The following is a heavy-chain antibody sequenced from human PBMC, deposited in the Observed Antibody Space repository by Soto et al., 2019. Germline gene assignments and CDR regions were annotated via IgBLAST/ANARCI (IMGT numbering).Heavy chain of an antibody. Sequence: SETLSLTCTVSGGSISSGDYYWSWIRQPPGKGLEWIGYIYYSGSTYYNPSLRSRVTISVDTSKNQFSLKLSSVTAADTAVYYCARAPYSNYDPWFYPWGQGTLVTVSS. J-gene: IGHJ5*02. CDR2: IYYSGST. V-gene: IGHV4-30-4*01. D-gene: IGHD4-4*01. CDR3: ARAPYSNYDPWFYP. CDR1: GGSISSGDYY.